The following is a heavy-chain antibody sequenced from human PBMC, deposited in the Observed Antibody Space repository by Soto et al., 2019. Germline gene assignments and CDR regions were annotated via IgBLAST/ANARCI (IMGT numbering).Heavy chain of an antibody. D-gene: IGHD3-10*01. V-gene: IGHV4-30-4*01. CDR1: GGTINSGDYF. CDR2: IYYTGST. CDR3: ARDRYYYGSGRRFDY. Sequence: PSETLSLTCSVSGGTINSGDYFWSWIRQPPGKGLEWIGSIYYTGSTYYNPSLKSRVTISVDTSKNQFSLKLSSVTAADTAVYYCARDRYYYGSGRRFDYWGQGTLVTVSS. J-gene: IGHJ4*02.